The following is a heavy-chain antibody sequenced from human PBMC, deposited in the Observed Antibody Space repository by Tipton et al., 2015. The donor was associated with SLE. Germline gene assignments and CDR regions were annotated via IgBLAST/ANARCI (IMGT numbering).Heavy chain of an antibody. Sequence: TLSLTCTVSGVSISDHSWGWIRQPPGKGLEWIGYISYSGRSNYNPSLKSQVTISLDTSKNQVSLKVSSVTAADTVVYYCARRFRDSYYFDYWGQGTLVTVSS. J-gene: IGHJ4*02. CDR2: ISYSGRS. CDR1: GVSISDHS. CDR3: ARRFRDSYYFDY. V-gene: IGHV4-59*08.